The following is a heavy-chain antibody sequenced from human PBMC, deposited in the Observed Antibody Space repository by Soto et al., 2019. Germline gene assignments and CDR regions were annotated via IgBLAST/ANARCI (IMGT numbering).Heavy chain of an antibody. CDR1: GGTFSSYA. V-gene: IGHV1-69*12. CDR2: IIPIFGTA. J-gene: IGHJ6*02. D-gene: IGHD2-2*01. Sequence: QVQLVQSGAEVKKPGSSVKVSCKASGGTFSSYAISWVRQAPGQGLEWMGGIIPIFGTANYAQKFQGRVTITADESTSTGYMEMSSLRSEDTAVYYCASPHRGSYCISTSCHYGMDVWGQGTTVTVSS. CDR3: ASPHRGSYCISTSCHYGMDV.